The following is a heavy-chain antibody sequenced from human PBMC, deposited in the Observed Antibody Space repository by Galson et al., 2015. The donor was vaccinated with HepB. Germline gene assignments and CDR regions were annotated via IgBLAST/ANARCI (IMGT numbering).Heavy chain of an antibody. V-gene: IGHV3-21*01. D-gene: IGHD2-15*01. CDR2: ISSSSSYI. J-gene: IGHJ4*02. Sequence: WVSSISSSSSYIYYADSVKGRFTISRDNAKNSLYLQMHSLRAEDTAVYYCARGSAVVVGYFDYWGQGTLVTVSS. CDR3: ARGSAVVVGYFDY.